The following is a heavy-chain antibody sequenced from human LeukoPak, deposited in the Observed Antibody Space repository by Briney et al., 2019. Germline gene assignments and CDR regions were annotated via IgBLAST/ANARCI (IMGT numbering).Heavy chain of an antibody. CDR1: GFTFSSYA. Sequence: GGSLRLSCAASGFTFSSYAMHWVRQAPGKGLEWVAVISYDGSNKYYADSVKGRFTISRDNSKNTLYLQMNSLRAEDTAVYYCARDLNSIAARVLTHYYYYMDVWGKGTTVTVSS. V-gene: IGHV3-30-3*01. CDR3: ARDLNSIAARVLTHYYYYMDV. J-gene: IGHJ6*03. CDR2: ISYDGSNK. D-gene: IGHD6-6*01.